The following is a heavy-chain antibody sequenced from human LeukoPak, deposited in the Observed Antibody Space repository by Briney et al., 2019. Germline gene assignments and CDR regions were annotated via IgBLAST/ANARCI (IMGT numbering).Heavy chain of an antibody. J-gene: IGHJ4*02. CDR1: GGSISSSNW. D-gene: IGHD2-21*02. Sequence: SETLSLTCAVSGGSISSSNWWSWVRQPPGKGLEWIGEIYHSGSTNYNPSLKSRVTISVDKSKNQFSLKLSSVTAADTAVYYCARHLHTVVTAILYFDYWGQGTLVTVSS. CDR2: IYHSGST. CDR3: ARHLHTVVTAILYFDY. V-gene: IGHV4-4*02.